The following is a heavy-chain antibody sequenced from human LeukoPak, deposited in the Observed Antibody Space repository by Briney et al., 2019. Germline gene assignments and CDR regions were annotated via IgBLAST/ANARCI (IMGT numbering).Heavy chain of an antibody. CDR1: GFTFSSYA. CDR2: ISSSSSYI. V-gene: IGHV3-21*01. J-gene: IGHJ4*02. CDR3: ARTDFWSGYSDY. D-gene: IGHD3-3*01. Sequence: GGSLRLSCAASGFTFSSYAMSWVRQAPGKGLEWVSSISSSSSYIYYADSVKGRFTISRDNAKNSLYLQMNSLRAEDTAVYYCARTDFWSGYSDYWGQGTLVTVSS.